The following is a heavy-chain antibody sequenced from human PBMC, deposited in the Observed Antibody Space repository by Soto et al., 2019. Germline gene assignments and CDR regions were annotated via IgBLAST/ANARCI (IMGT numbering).Heavy chain of an antibody. CDR3: ARSVRGRDHYYYGMDV. CDR2: IIPIFGTA. CDR1: GGTFSSYA. D-gene: IGHD3-10*01. V-gene: IGHV1-69*01. J-gene: IGHJ6*02. Sequence: VKVSCKASGGTFSSYAISWVRQAPGQGLEWMGGIIPIFGTANYAQKFQGRVTITADESTSTAYMELSSLRSEDTAVYYCARSVRGRDHYYYGMDVWGQGTTVTVSS.